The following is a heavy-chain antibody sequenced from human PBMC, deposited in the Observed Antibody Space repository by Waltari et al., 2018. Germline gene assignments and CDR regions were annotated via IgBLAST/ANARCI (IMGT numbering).Heavy chain of an antibody. Sequence: QVQLVESGGGVVQPGRSLRLSCAASGFTFSSYAMHWVRQAPGKGLEWVAGIAYDGSNKYYAYSVKGRFTISRDNSKNTLYLQMNSLRAEDTAVYYCARAVDTAMVTPFDYWGQGTLVTVSS. D-gene: IGHD5-18*01. J-gene: IGHJ4*02. CDR3: ARAVDTAMVTPFDY. CDR2: IAYDGSNK. V-gene: IGHV3-30*01. CDR1: GFTFSSYA.